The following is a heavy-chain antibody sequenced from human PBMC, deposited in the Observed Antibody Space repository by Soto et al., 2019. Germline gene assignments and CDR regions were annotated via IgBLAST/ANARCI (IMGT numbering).Heavy chain of an antibody. CDR2: VIPIIGTA. Sequence: SVQVSRQPSCGTFRSYAISWLRQAPGQGLEWMGGVIPIIGTANYAQKFQGRVTITADESTSTSYMELSSLRSEDTAVYYCARRSGLRRYYHFDYWGQGTLVTVCS. D-gene: IGHD3-10*01. V-gene: IGHV1-69*13. J-gene: IGHJ4*02. CDR1: CGTFRSYA. CDR3: ARRSGLRRYYHFDY.